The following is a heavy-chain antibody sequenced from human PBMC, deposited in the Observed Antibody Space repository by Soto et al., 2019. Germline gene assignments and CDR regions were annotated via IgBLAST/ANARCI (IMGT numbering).Heavy chain of an antibody. D-gene: IGHD1-20*01. CDR3: AREVFGSYAPAGY. CDR2: INLDGRT. CDR1: GASITATNW. V-gene: IGHV4-4*02. J-gene: IGHJ4*02. Sequence: QVQLQESGPGRVQPSGTLSLTCGVSGASITATNWWSWVRQPPEKGLEWIGEINLDGRTNRNPSPKSRVTLSMDKSRNEIALKLTSVTAADTAVYYCAREVFGSYAPAGYCGQGTLVTVSS.